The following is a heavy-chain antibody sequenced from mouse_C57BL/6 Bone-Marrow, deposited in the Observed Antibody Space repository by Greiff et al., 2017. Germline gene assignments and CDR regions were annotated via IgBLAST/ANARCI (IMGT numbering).Heavy chain of an antibody. CDR3: ARMGPIYYYGRDAMDY. J-gene: IGHJ4*01. CDR1: GFSLSTFGMG. V-gene: IGHV8-8*01. D-gene: IGHD1-1*01. CDR2: IWWDDDK. Sequence: QVQLQQSGPGILQPSQTLSLTCSFSGFSLSTFGMGVGWIRQPSGKGLEWLAHIWWDDDKYYNPALKSRLTISKDTSKNQVFLKIANVDTADTATYYCARMGPIYYYGRDAMDYWGQGTSVTVSS.